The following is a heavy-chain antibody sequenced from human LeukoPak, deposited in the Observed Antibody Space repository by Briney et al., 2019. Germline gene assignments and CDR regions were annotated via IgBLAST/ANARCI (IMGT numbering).Heavy chain of an antibody. D-gene: IGHD6-13*01. Sequence: GGSLRLSCAASGFTVSSNYMSWVRQPPGKGLEWVSVISGSGGSTYYADSVKGRFTISRDNSKNTLYLQMNSLRAEDTAVYYCAKIIAAAGLAFDYWGQGTLVTASS. J-gene: IGHJ4*02. CDR2: ISGSGGST. CDR1: GFTVSSNY. CDR3: AKIIAAAGLAFDY. V-gene: IGHV3-23*01.